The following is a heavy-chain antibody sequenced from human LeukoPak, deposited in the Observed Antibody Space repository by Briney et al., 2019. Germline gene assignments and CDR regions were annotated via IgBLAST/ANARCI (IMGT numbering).Heavy chain of an antibody. CDR1: GGSFSGYY. V-gene: IGHV4-34*01. CDR3: ARDGPSDGL. CDR2: INHSGST. Sequence: SETLSLTCAVYGGSFSGYYWSWIRQPPGKGLEWIGEINHSGSTNYNPSLKSRVTISVDTSKNQFSLKLSSVTAADTAVYYCARDGPSDGLWGQGTLVTVSS. J-gene: IGHJ4*02.